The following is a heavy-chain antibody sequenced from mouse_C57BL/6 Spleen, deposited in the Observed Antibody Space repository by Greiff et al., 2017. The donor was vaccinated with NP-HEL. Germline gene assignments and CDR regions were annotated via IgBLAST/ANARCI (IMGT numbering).Heavy chain of an antibody. J-gene: IGHJ4*01. V-gene: IGHV5-4*01. CDR2: ISDGGSYT. D-gene: IGHD2-5*01. CDR3: ARDENSNYDYAMDY. CDR1: GFTFSSYA. Sequence: EVKVVESGGGLVKPGGSLKLSCAASGFTFSSYAMSWVRQTPEKRLEWVATISDGGSYTYYPDNVKGRFTISRDNAKNNLYLQMSHLKSEDTAMYYCARDENSNYDYAMDYWGQGTSVTVSS.